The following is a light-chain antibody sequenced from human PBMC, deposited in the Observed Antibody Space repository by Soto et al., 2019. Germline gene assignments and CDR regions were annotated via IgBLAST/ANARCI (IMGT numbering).Light chain of an antibody. CDR2: TAS. J-gene: IGKJ1*01. CDR1: QSISIY. V-gene: IGKV1-39*01. Sequence: SQMTQSPSSLSASLGDRVTITCRASQSISIYLNWYQQKPGKAPKVLIHTASSLQSGVPSRFSGSGSGTDFTLTISSLQPEDSATYYCQQSHITPRTFGQGTKVEVK. CDR3: QQSHITPRT.